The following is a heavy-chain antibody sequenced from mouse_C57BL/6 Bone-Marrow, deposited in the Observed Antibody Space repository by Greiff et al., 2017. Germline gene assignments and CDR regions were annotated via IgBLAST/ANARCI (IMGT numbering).Heavy chain of an antibody. CDR2: ISYDGSN. CDR3: ARERDYYGSSYDWYFDV. CDR1: GYSITSGYY. D-gene: IGHD1-1*01. V-gene: IGHV3-6*01. Sequence: EVKLVESGPGLVKPSQSLSLTCSVTGYSITSGYYWNWIRQFPGNKLEWMGYISYDGSNNYNPSLKNRISITRDTSKNQFFLKLNSVTTEDTATYYCARERDYYGSSYDWYFDVWGTGTTVTVSS. J-gene: IGHJ1*03.